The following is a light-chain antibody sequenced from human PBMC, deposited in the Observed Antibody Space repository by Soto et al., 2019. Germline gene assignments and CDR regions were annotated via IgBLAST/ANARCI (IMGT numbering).Light chain of an antibody. V-gene: IGKV3-15*01. CDR1: HSISTN. CDR2: GAS. J-gene: IGKJ2*01. Sequence: EIVMTQSPATLSVSPGERASLSCRASHSISTNLAWYQQTPGQAPRLLIHGASTRATGIPARFSGSGSGTEFTLTISSLQSEDFAIYYCQQYNNWPYTFGQGNKVEIK. CDR3: QQYNNWPYT.